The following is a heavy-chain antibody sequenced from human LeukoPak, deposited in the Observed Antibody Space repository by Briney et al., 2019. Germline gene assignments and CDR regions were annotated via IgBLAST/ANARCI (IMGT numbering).Heavy chain of an antibody. J-gene: IGHJ4*02. CDR1: GGSISSGDYY. CDR3: AGQIAAATLYYFDS. CDR2: IYYSGST. Sequence: PSQTLSLTCTVSGGSISSGDYYWSWIRQPPGKGLEWIGYIYYSGSTYYNPSLKSRVTISVDTSKNQFSLKLSSVTAADTALYYCAGQIAAATLYYFDSWGQGTLVTVSS. D-gene: IGHD6-13*01. V-gene: IGHV4-30-4*01.